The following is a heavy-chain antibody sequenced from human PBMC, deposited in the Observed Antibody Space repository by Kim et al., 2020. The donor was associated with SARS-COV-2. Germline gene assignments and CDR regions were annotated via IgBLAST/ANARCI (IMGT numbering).Heavy chain of an antibody. CDR3: ARSGSGSYLSWFDP. CDR2: ISYDGSNK. V-gene: IGHV3-30-3*01. J-gene: IGHJ5*02. CDR1: GFTFSRYA. D-gene: IGHD3-10*01. Sequence: GGSLRLSCAASGFTFSRYAMHWVRKAPGKGLEWVAVISYDGSNKYYADSVKGRFTISRDNSKNTLYLQMNSLRAEDTAVYYCARSGSGSYLSWFDPWGQG.